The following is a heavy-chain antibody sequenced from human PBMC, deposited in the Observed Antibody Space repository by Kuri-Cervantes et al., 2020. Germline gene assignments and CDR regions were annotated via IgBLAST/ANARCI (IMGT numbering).Heavy chain of an antibody. J-gene: IGHJ4*02. D-gene: IGHD6-6*01. CDR2: INAGNGNT. CDR3: ARGPLAARYFDY. V-gene: IGHV1-3*01. Sequence: ASVKVSCKASGYTFTSYAMHWVRQAPGQRLEWMGWINAGNGNTKYSQKFQGRVTITRDTSASTAYMELSSLRSDDTAVYYCARGPLAARYFDYWGQGTLVTVSS. CDR1: GYTFTSYA.